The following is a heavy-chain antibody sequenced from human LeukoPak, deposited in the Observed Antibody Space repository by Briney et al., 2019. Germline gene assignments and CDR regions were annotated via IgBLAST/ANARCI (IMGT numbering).Heavy chain of an antibody. Sequence: GGSLRLSCAASGFTFSSYTMNWVRQAPGKGLEWLSYISSSGSTIYYADSLKGRFTISRDNAQNSLYLQINSLRDEDTAVYYCVRGGNLFDSWGQGTLVTVSS. CDR3: VRGGNLFDS. D-gene: IGHD3-10*01. J-gene: IGHJ4*02. CDR1: GFTFSSYT. V-gene: IGHV3-48*02. CDR2: ISSSGSTI.